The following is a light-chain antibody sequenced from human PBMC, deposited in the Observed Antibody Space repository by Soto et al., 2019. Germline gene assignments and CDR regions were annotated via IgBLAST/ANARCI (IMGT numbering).Light chain of an antibody. CDR2: DAS. CDR1: QSISTN. Sequence: VLTQSPGTLSLSPGERATLSCRASQSISTNLAWYQQRPGQAPRLLIFDASSRATGVPARFSGSGSGTDFTLTINSLEREDSATYYCLQHDSFPYTFGQGTRLEI. CDR3: LQHDSFPYT. J-gene: IGKJ2*01. V-gene: IGKV3-11*01.